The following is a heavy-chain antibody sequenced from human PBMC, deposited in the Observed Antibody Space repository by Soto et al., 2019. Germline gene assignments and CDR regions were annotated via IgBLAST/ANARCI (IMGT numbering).Heavy chain of an antibody. V-gene: IGHV1-46*01. J-gene: IGHJ4*02. CDR3: ARYDYNGYYFDY. CDR2: INPSGGST. D-gene: IGHD4-4*01. CDR1: GYTFSTYY. Sequence: ASVKVSCKASGYTFSTYYMHWVRQAPGQGYEWMGIINPSGGSTTYAQNFQGRVTMTRDTSTTTVYMELSSLKSEDTAVYYCARYDYNGYYFDYWGQRTLVTVSS.